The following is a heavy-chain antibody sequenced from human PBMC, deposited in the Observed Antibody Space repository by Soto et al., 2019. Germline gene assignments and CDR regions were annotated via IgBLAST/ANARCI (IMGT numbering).Heavy chain of an antibody. J-gene: IGHJ5*02. V-gene: IGHV1-69*13. Sequence: ASVKVSCKASGGTFSSYAISWVRQAPGQGLEWMGGINPIFGTANYAQKFQGRVTITADESTSTAYMELSSLRSEDTAVYYCARAQATAQGSWFAPRGQGTLGTVAS. CDR1: GGTFSSYA. CDR3: ARAQATAQGSWFAP. D-gene: IGHD2-21*02. CDR2: INPIFGTA.